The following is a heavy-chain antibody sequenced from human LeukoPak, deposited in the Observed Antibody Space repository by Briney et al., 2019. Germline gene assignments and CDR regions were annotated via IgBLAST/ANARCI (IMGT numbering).Heavy chain of an antibody. Sequence: ASVKVSCKASGGTFSSYAISWVRQAPGQRLEWMGGIIPIFGTANYAQKFQGRVTITADESTSTAYMELSSLRSEDTAVYYCARATPYYYYGMDVWGQGTTVTVSS. CDR2: IIPIFGTA. J-gene: IGHJ6*02. V-gene: IGHV1-69*13. CDR3: ARATPYYYYGMDV. CDR1: GGTFSSYA.